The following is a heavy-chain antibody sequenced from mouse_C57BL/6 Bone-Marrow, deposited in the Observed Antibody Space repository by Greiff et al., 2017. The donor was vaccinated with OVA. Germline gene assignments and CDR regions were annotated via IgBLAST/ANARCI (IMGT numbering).Heavy chain of an antibody. V-gene: IGHV1-84*01. CDR3: ARGDWDYFDD. CDR1: GYTFTDYY. Sequence: VQLQQSGPELVKPGASVKIPCKASGYTFTDYYINWVKQSHGQGLEWIGWIYPESGNTKYNEKFKGKATLTVDTSSSTAYMQLRSLTSEDSAVYFCARGDWDYFDDWGQGTTLTVSS. D-gene: IGHD4-1*01. J-gene: IGHJ2*01. CDR2: IYPESGNT.